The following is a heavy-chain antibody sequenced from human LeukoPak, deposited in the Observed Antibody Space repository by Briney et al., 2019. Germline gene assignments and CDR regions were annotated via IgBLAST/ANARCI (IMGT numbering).Heavy chain of an antibody. J-gene: IGHJ4*02. CDR1: GFTFSSYW. CDR2: INTDGSST. CDR3: ASFYNLGYCSGGSCYHSDFDY. D-gene: IGHD2-15*01. V-gene: IGHV3-74*01. Sequence: GGSLRLSCAASGFTFSSYWMHWVRQAPGKGLVWVSRINTDGSSTSYADSVKGRFTMSGDNAKNTLYLQMNSLRAEDTAVYYCASFYNLGYCSGGSCYHSDFDYWGQGTLVTVSS.